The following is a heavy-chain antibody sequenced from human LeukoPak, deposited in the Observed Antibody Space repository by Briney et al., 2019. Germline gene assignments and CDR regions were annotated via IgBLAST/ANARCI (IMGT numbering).Heavy chain of an antibody. Sequence: PSQTLSLTCAVSGGSISSGGYSWSWIRQPPGKGLEWIGYIYHSGSTYYNPSLKSRVTISVDTSKNQFSLKLSSVTAADTAVYYCARDRVWFGERWFDPWGQGTLVTVSS. CDR3: ARDRVWFGERWFDP. CDR2: IYHSGST. V-gene: IGHV4-30-2*01. CDR1: GGSISSGGYS. D-gene: IGHD3-10*01. J-gene: IGHJ5*02.